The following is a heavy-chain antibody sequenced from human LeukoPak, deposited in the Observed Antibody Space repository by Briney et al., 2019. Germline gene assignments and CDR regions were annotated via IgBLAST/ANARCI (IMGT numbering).Heavy chain of an antibody. V-gene: IGHV3-48*03. CDR2: IGSSGRTV. D-gene: IGHD6-13*01. J-gene: IGHJ4*02. Sequence: GGSLRLSCAASGFTFSTYEMNWVRQAPGKGLEWVSYIGSSGRTVYYADSVKGRFTISRDNAKNSLYLQMNSLRAEDTGVYYCAKLDVIAGLDYWGPGTLVTVSS. CDR3: AKLDVIAGLDY. CDR1: GFTFSTYE.